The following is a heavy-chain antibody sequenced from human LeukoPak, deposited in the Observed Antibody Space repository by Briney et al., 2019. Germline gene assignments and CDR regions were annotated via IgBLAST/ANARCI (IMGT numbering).Heavy chain of an antibody. V-gene: IGHV4-59*01. D-gene: IGHD6-6*01. CDR3: ARGQSGYSSSSPWFDP. Sequence: SETLSLTCTVSDGSISSSYWSWIRQPPGKGLEWIGYIYYSGSTNYNPSLKSRVTISVDTSKNQFSLKLSSVTAADTAVYYCARGQSGYSSSSPWFDPWGRGTLVTVSS. J-gene: IGHJ5*02. CDR2: IYYSGST. CDR1: DGSISSSY.